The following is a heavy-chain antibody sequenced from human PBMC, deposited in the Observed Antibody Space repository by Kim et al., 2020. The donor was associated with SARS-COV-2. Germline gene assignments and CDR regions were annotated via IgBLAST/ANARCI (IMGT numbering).Heavy chain of an antibody. D-gene: IGHD2-15*01. CDR1: GDSVSSNSAA. CDR3: ARDLGYCSGGSCYSGWFDP. Sequence: SQTLSLTCAISGDSVSSNSAAWNWIRQSPSRGLEWLGRTYYRSKWYNDYAVSVKSRITINPDTSKNQFSLQLNSVTPEDTAVYYCARDLGYCSGGSCYSGWFDPWGQGTLVTVSS. CDR2: TYYRSKWYN. J-gene: IGHJ5*02. V-gene: IGHV6-1*01.